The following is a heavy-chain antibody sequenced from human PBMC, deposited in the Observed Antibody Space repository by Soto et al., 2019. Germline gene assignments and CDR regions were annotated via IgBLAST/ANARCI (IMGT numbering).Heavy chain of an antibody. D-gene: IGHD6-6*01. V-gene: IGHV4-59*01. CDR2: IYYSGRT. J-gene: IGHJ4*02. CDR3: ATAGEYSSSSPFDY. CDR1: GGSISSYY. Sequence: QVQLQESGPGLVKPSETLSLTCTVSGGSISSYYWSWIRQPPGKGLEWIGYIYYSGRTNYNPSLKSRFTISVDTSRNQYSLKLSSVTAADTAVYYCATAGEYSSSSPFDYWGQGTLVTVSS.